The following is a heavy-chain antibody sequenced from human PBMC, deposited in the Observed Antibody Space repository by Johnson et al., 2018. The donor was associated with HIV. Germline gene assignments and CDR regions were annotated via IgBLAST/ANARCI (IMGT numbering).Heavy chain of an antibody. V-gene: IGHV3-20*04. CDR2: INWNGGST. D-gene: IGHD5-24*01. J-gene: IGHJ3*02. CDR3: VRACRDGYTCDAFDI. CDR1: GFTVSSNY. Sequence: VQLVESGGGLIQPGGSLRLSCAASGFTVSSNYMSWVRQAPGKGLELVSGINWNGGSTGYADSVKGRFTISRDNAKNSLYLQMNRLRAEDTAVYYCVRACRDGYTCDAFDIWGQGTMVTVSS.